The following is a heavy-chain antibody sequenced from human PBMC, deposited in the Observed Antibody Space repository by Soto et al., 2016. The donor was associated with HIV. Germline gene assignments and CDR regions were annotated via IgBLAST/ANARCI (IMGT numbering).Heavy chain of an antibody. V-gene: IGHV1-18*01. D-gene: IGHD3-3*02. J-gene: IGHJ4*02. CDR3: AKTSGPRAFYDRGAFFDS. CDR1: GYTFVDSG. Sequence: QVQLVQSGAEVKNPGASVKLSCKASGYTFVDSGLSWVRQAPGQGLEWMGWISTFNGNTNYAQKFHGRVNMTSSTATTTAYMELRSLMYDDTAVYYCAKTSGPRAFYDRGAFFDSWGQGTLVTVSS. CDR2: ISTFNGNT.